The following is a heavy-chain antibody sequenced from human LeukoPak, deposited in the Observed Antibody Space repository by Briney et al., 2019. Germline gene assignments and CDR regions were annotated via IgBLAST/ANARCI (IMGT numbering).Heavy chain of an antibody. V-gene: IGHV4-31*03. Sequence: PSQTLSLTCTVSGGSISSGGYYWSWIRQHPGKGLEWIGYIYYSGSTYYNPSLKSRVTISVDTSKNQFSLKLSSVTAADTAVYYCAREIPNYYGSGSYYPTPPPFNYWGQGTLVTVSS. D-gene: IGHD3-10*01. CDR3: AREIPNYYGSGSYYPTPPPFNY. CDR2: IYYSGST. CDR1: GGSISSGGYY. J-gene: IGHJ4*02.